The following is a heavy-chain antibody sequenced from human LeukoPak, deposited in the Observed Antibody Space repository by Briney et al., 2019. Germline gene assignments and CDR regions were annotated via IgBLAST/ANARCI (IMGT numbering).Heavy chain of an antibody. D-gene: IGHD2-15*01. Sequence: ASVKVSCKVSGYTLTELYMHWVRQAPGKALEWMGGFDPEGGETIYAQQFQRRVTMTEDTSQDTAYMELSSLRSEDTAVYYCAAGQWSGGSCYSHYYYYMEVWGKGTTVTISS. CDR3: AAGQWSGGSCYSHYYYYMEV. CDR2: FDPEGGET. J-gene: IGHJ6*03. V-gene: IGHV1-24*01. CDR1: GYTLTELY.